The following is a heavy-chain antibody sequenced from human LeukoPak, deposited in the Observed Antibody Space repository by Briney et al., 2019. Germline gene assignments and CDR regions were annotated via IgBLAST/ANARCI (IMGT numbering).Heavy chain of an antibody. CDR3: AKADRGWGVITKD. D-gene: IGHD3-10*01. CDR2: IGGSSDFT. J-gene: IGHJ4*02. CDR1: GFTFTTYA. Sequence: GGSLRLSCAASGFTFTTYAMSWLRQAPGKGLEWVSAIGGSSDFTYYAEYVKGRFTISRDNSKKTLYLQMNSLRAEDTAVYYCAKADRGWGVITKDWGQGTLVTVSS. V-gene: IGHV3-23*01.